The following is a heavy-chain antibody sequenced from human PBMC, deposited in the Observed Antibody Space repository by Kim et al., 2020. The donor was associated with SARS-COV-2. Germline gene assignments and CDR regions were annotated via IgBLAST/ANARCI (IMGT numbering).Heavy chain of an antibody. D-gene: IGHD2-2*01. CDR3: ARDAVDCSSNSCYSAWTYYYYGMDV. J-gene: IGHJ6*02. CDR2: ISYDGSNK. V-gene: IGHV3-33*05. CDR1: GFTFSSYG. Sequence: GGSLRLSCAASGFTFSSYGMHWVRQAPGKGLEWVVVISYDGSNKYYADSVKGRFTISRDNSKNTLYLQMNSLRAEDTAVYYCARDAVDCSSNSCYSAWTYYYYGMDVWGQGTTVTVSS.